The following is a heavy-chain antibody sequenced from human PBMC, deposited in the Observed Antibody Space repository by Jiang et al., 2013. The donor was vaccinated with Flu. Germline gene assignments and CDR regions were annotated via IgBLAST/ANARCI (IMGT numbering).Heavy chain of an antibody. V-gene: IGHV1-18*01. CDR1: GYTFTSYG. CDR3: ARGRSSGRTNWFDP. J-gene: IGHJ5*02. CDR2: ISAYNGNT. D-gene: IGHD1/OR15-1a*01. Sequence: SGAEVKKPGASVKVSCKASGYTFTSYGISWVRQAPGQGLEWMGWISAYNGNTNYAQKFQGRVTMTRNTSISTAYMELSSLRSEDTAVYYCARGRSSGRTNWFDPWGQGTLVTVSS.